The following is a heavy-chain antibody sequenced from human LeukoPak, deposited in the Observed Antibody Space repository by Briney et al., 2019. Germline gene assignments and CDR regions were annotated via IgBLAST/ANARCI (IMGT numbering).Heavy chain of an antibody. D-gene: IGHD4-23*01. CDR1: GLTFNTYW. CDR2: INQDGSEK. Sequence: TGGSLRLSCAASGLTFNTYWTSWVRQAPGKGLEWLATINQDGSEKFYVDSVKGRFTISRDNAKNSLYLQMNSLRTEDTAVYYCARTLRGGKFDYWGQGTLVTVSS. CDR3: ARTLRGGKFDY. V-gene: IGHV3-7*05. J-gene: IGHJ4*02.